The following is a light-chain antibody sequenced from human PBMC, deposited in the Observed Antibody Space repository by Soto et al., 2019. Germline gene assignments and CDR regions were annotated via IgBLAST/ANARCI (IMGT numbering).Light chain of an antibody. CDR1: SSNIGAGYD. J-gene: IGLJ2*01. Sequence: QSVLTQPPSVSGAPGQRVTISCTGSSSNIGAGYDVHWYQQLPGTAPKLLIYGNNNRPSGVPDRFSGSKSGTSASLAITGLQAEDEADYYCQSYDSSLSGRVVFGGGTKLTVL. CDR3: QSYDSSLSGRVV. V-gene: IGLV1-40*01. CDR2: GNN.